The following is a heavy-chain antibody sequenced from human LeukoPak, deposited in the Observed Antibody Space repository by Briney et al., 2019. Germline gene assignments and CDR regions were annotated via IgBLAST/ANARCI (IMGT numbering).Heavy chain of an antibody. CDR2: VSWDGDTT. D-gene: IGHD3-22*01. CDR1: GFTFDDYT. Sequence: PGGSLRLSCAASGFTFDDYTMHWARQAPGKGLEWVSLVSWDGDTTYYADSVKGRFTISRDNSKNSLYLQMNSLRTEDTALYYCAKARGLIGGAFDIWGQGTMVTVSS. J-gene: IGHJ3*02. V-gene: IGHV3-43*01. CDR3: AKARGLIGGAFDI.